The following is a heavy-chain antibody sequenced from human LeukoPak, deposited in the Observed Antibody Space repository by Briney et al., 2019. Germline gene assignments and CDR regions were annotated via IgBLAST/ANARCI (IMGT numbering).Heavy chain of an antibody. J-gene: IGHJ6*03. CDR3: ARASPQGEWFGELLKLSYYYYYMDV. V-gene: IGHV4-59*01. CDR2: IYYSGST. CDR1: GGSISSYY. Sequence: SQTLSLTCTVSGGSISSYYWSWIRQPPGKGLEWIGYIYYSGSTNYNPSLKSRVTISVDTSKNQFSLKLSSVTAADTAVYYCARASPQGEWFGELLKLSYYYYYMDVWGKGTTVTVSS. D-gene: IGHD3-10*01.